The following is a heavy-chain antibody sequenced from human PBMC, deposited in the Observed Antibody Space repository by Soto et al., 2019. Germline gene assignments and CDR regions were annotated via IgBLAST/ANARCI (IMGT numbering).Heavy chain of an antibody. CDR1: GGSISSSPYY. CDR2: THYSGST. J-gene: IGHJ6*03. CDR3: ARGPRIVVLAAGKTDYYYYYMDV. Sequence: SETLSLICTVSGGSISSSPYYWGWIRQPPGKGLEWIGHTHYSGSTYYNPSLKSRVTISADTSKNQFSLKLNSVTAADTAVYYCARGPRIVVLAAGKTDYYYYYMDVWGKGTTVTVSS. D-gene: IGHD2-2*01. V-gene: IGHV4-39*01.